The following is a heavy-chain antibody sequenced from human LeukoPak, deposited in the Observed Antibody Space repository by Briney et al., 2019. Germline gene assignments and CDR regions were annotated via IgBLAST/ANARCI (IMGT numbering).Heavy chain of an antibody. D-gene: IGHD6-19*01. J-gene: IGHJ3*02. Sequence: PSETLSLTCTVSGGSISSSSYYWGWIRQPPGKGLEWIGSIYYSGSTYYNPSLKSRVTISVDTSKNQFSLKLSSVTAADTAVYYCARDSLLDSSGWYFAAFDIWGQGTMVTVSS. V-gene: IGHV4-39*07. CDR3: ARDSLLDSSGWYFAAFDI. CDR2: IYYSGST. CDR1: GGSISSSSYY.